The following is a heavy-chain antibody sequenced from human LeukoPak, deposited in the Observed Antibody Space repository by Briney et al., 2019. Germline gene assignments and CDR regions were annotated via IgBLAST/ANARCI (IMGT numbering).Heavy chain of an antibody. CDR1: GFTFSTYG. CDR2: ISYDVSNK. CDR3: AKEYLLWFGDFDAFDI. D-gene: IGHD3-10*01. J-gene: IGHJ3*02. V-gene: IGHV3-30*18. Sequence: RAGRSLRLSCAASGFTFSTYGMHWVRQAPGKGLEWVAVISYDVSNKYYADSVKGRFTISRDNSKNTLYLQMNSLRAEDTAVYYCAKEYLLWFGDFDAFDIWGQGTMVTVSS.